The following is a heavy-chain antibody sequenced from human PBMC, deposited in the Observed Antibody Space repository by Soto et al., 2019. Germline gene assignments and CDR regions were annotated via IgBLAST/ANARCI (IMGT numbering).Heavy chain of an antibody. CDR2: IYYSGST. CDR1: GDSIRSHY. V-gene: IGHV4-59*11. CDR3: ARASSGWWYFDY. D-gene: IGHD6-19*01. Sequence: SETLSLTCIVSGDSIRSHYWSWIRQPPGKGLEWIGHIYYSGSTNYNPSLKSRITISVDTSKNQFSLKLSSVTAADTAVYYCARASSGWWYFDYWGQGALVTVSS. J-gene: IGHJ4*02.